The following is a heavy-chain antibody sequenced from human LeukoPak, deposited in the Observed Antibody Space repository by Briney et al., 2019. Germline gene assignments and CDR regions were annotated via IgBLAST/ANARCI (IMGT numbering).Heavy chain of an antibody. CDR3: ARHHYDFWSGYPRAFDI. CDR2: IYNSGST. V-gene: IGHV4-59*08. D-gene: IGHD3-3*01. J-gene: IGHJ3*02. CDR1: GGSISSYY. Sequence: SETLSLTCTVSGGSISSYYWSWIRQPPGKGLEWIRYIYNSGSTNYNPSLKSRVTISVDTSKNQFSLKLSSVTAADTAVYYCARHHYDFWSGYPRAFDIWGQGTMVTVSS.